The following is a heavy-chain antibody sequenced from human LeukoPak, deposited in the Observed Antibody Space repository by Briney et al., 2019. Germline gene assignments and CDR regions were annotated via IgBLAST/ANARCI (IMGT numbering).Heavy chain of an antibody. Sequence: GGSLRLSCAASGFTFSSYAMHWVRQAPGKGLEWVAVISYDGSNKYYADSVKGRFTISRDNSKNTLYLQMNSLRAEDTAVYYCARGPTGYFDYWGQGTLVTVSS. CDR2: ISYDGSNK. V-gene: IGHV3-30*04. CDR3: ARGPTGYFDY. CDR1: GFTFSSYA. J-gene: IGHJ4*02.